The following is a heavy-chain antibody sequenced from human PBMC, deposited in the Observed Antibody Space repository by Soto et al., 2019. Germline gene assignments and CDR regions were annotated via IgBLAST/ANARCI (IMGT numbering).Heavy chain of an antibody. V-gene: IGHV4-34*01. Sequence: QVQLQQWGAGPLRPLETLSLTCGVSGGSFSGYYWAWIRQSPGKGLEWIGEINVRGSINYNPSLKSRVSISVDTSKNHYSLNLRSVTAADTAVYYCARESHDILTGPPWVWYFDLWGSGTLVTVSS. CDR1: GGSFSGYY. CDR2: INVRGSI. D-gene: IGHD3-9*01. J-gene: IGHJ2*01. CDR3: ARESHDILTGPPWVWYFDL.